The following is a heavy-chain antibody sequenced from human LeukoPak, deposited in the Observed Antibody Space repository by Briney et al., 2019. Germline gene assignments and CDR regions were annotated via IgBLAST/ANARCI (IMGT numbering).Heavy chain of an antibody. Sequence: GGSLRLSCAASGFTFSSYWMTWIRQAPGKGLEWVANIKQDGSQKYYVDSVKGRFTISRDNAKNSLYLQMNSLRAEDTAVYYCAKYYVSNAYYFDFWGQGTLVTVSS. D-gene: IGHD3-22*01. J-gene: IGHJ4*02. CDR3: AKYYVSNAYYFDF. CDR1: GFTFSSYW. V-gene: IGHV3-7*03. CDR2: IKQDGSQK.